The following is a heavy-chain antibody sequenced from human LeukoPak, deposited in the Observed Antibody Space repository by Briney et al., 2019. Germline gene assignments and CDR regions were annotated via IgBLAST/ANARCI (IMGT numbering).Heavy chain of an antibody. D-gene: IGHD3-10*01. J-gene: IGHJ4*02. CDR1: GFTFSSYS. Sequence: GGSLRLSCAASGFTFSSYSMNWVRQAPGKGLEWVSYISSSSSTIYYADSVKGRFTISRDNAKNSLYLQMNSLRAGDTAVYYCARDRGVWFGAGPFDYWGQGTLVTVSS. CDR2: ISSSSSTI. CDR3: ARDRGVWFGAGPFDY. V-gene: IGHV3-48*04.